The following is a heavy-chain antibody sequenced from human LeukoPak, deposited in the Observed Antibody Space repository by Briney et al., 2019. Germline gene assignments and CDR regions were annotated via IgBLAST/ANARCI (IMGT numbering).Heavy chain of an antibody. Sequence: GASVKVSCKASGYTFTGYFIHWVRQAPGQGLEWMGGIIPIFGTANYAQKFQGRVTITADESTSTAYMELSSLRSEDTAVYYCAAAYYYDSSGYSPHDYWGQGTLVTVSS. CDR1: GYTFTGYF. CDR2: IIPIFGTA. CDR3: AAAYYYDSSGYSPHDY. D-gene: IGHD3-22*01. J-gene: IGHJ4*02. V-gene: IGHV1-69*13.